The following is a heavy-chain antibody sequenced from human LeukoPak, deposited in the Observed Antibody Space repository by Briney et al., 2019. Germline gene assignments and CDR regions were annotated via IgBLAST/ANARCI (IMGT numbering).Heavy chain of an antibody. CDR3: ARERYFDY. CDR2: ISGGGRST. V-gene: IGHV3-23*01. J-gene: IGHJ4*02. Sequence: PGGSLRLSCAASGFTFSTCAMSWVRQAPGKGLEWVSTISGGGRSTDYADPVKGQFTISRDNSKNTLYLQMDSLRAEDTAVYYCARERYFDYWGQGTLVTVSS. CDR1: GFTFSTCA.